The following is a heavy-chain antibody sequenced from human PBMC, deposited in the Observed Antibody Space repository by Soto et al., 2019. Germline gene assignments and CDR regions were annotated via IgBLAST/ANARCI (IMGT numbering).Heavy chain of an antibody. CDR1: GFTFSSYA. CDR2: ISYDGSNK. V-gene: IGHV3-30-3*01. J-gene: IGHJ4*02. CDR3: ARAHKVYLGSYSEVPDPLDY. D-gene: IGHD3-10*01. Sequence: GESLKISCAASGFTFSSYAMHWVRQAPGKGLEWVAVISYDGSNKYYADSVKGRFTISRDNSKNTLYLQMNSLRAEDTAVYYCARAHKVYLGSYSEVPDPLDYWGQGTLVTVSS.